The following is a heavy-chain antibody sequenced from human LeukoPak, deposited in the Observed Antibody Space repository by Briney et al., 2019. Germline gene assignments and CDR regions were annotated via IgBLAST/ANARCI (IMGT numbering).Heavy chain of an antibody. CDR3: AREARVGATRELDY. CDR1: GFTFSSYW. D-gene: IGHD1-26*01. J-gene: IGHJ4*02. CDR2: INSDGSST. V-gene: IGHV3-74*01. Sequence: GGSLRLSCAASGFTFSSYWMHWVRQAPGKGLVWVSRINSDGSSTSYADSVKGRFTISRDNAKNTLYLQMNSLRAEDTAVYYRAREARVGATRELDYWGQGTLVTVSS.